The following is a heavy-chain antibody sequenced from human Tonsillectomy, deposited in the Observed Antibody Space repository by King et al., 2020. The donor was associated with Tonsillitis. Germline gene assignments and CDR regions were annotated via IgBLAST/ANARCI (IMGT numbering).Heavy chain of an antibody. D-gene: IGHD1-26*01. CDR1: GFTFSTYV. J-gene: IGHJ4*02. Sequence: VQLVESGGGVVQPGRSLRLSCAASGFTFSTYVMHWVRQAPGKGLEWVAVISFNENEIYYADAVKGRFTISRDNSKNTLYLQMNSRRGEDTGVYYWARDPALCGSSEFAYWGQGSLVTASS. CDR3: ARDPALCGSSEFAY. CDR2: ISFNENEI. V-gene: IGHV3-30*03.